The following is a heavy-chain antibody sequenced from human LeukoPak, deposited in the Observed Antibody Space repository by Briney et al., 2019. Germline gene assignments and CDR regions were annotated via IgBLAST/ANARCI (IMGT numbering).Heavy chain of an antibody. J-gene: IGHJ4*02. CDR2: ISSSGNSI. V-gene: IGHV3-11*01. Sequence: PGGSLRLSCAGSGFTFSDYYMNWIRQAPGKGLEWVSSISSSGNSIFYADSVKGRFTISRDNAKNSMFLQMNSLRVEDTALYYCASRPGYSHAFDQWGQGTLVNVSS. CDR1: GFTFSDYY. CDR3: ASRPGYSHAFDQ. D-gene: IGHD5-18*01.